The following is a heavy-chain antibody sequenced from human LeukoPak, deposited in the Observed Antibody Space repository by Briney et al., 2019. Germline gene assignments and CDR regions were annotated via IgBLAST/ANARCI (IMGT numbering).Heavy chain of an antibody. D-gene: IGHD6-13*01. CDR3: ARGVYIAAAQYGY. Sequence: SQTLSLTCTVSGGSISSYYWSWIRQPPGKGLEWIGYIYYSGTTNYNPSLKSRVTISVDTSRNQFSLKLSSVTAADTAVYYCARGVYIAAAQYGYWGQGTLVTVSS. CDR1: GGSISSYY. CDR2: IYYSGTT. V-gene: IGHV4-59*01. J-gene: IGHJ4*02.